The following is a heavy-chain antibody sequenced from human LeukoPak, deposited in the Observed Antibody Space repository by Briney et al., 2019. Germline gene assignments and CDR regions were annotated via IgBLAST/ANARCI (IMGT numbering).Heavy chain of an antibody. CDR2: INPNSGGT. CDR1: GYTFTGYY. Sequence: ASVKVSCKASGYTFTGYYMHWVRQAPGQGLEWMGWINPNSGGTNYAQKFQGRVTMTRDTSITTVYMEVSWLTSDDTAIYYCARADRLHGGPYLIGPWGQGTLVAVSS. D-gene: IGHD2-21*01. CDR3: ARADRLHGGPYLIGP. J-gene: IGHJ5*02. V-gene: IGHV1-2*02.